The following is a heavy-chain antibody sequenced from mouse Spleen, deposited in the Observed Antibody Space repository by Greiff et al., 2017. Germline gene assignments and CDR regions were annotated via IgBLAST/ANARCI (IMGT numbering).Heavy chain of an antibody. D-gene: IGHD4-1*01. CDR1: GYTFTSYG. CDR3: ATRGELGPFDY. V-gene: IGHV1-81*01. CDR2: IYPRSGNT. J-gene: IGHJ2*01. Sequence: QVQLQQSGAELARPGASVKLSCKASGYTFTSYGISWVKQRTGQGLEWIGEIYPRSGNTYYNEKFKGKATLTADKSSSTAYMELRSLTSEDSAVYFCATRGELGPFDYWGQGTTLTVSS.